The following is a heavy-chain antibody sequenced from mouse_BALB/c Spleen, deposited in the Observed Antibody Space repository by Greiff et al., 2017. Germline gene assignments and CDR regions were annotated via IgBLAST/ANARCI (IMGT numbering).Heavy chain of an antibody. CDR2: IDPANGNT. CDR3: AKGRPDY. CDR1: GFNIKDTY. Sequence: EVKLEESGAELVKPGASVKLSCTASGFNIKDTYMHWVKQRPEQGLEWIGRIDPANGNTKYDPKFQGKATITADTSSNTAYLQLSSLTSEDTAVYYCAKGRPDYWGQGTTLTVSS. J-gene: IGHJ2*01. V-gene: IGHV14-3*02. D-gene: IGHD1-1*01.